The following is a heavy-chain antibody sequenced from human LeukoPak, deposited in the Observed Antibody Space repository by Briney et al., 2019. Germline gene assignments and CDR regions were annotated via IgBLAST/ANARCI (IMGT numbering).Heavy chain of an antibody. Sequence: GGSLRLXCAASGFTLSGSTMHWVRQASGKELEWVGRIRSEANNDATEYAASVKGRFTISRNDSQNTAYLQMNSLKTDDTAVYYCTRLSTSQITDYWGQGTLVTVSS. CDR2: IRSEANNDAT. V-gene: IGHV3-73*01. J-gene: IGHJ4*02. D-gene: IGHD2/OR15-2a*01. CDR1: GFTLSGST. CDR3: TRLSTSQITDY.